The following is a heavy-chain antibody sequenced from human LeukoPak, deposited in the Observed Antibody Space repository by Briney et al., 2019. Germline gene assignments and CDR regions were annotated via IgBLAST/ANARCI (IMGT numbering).Heavy chain of an antibody. CDR2: IIPIFGTA. CDR1: GGTFSSYA. D-gene: IGHD3-16*02. V-gene: IGHV1-69*13. CDR3: ARDRYDYVWGGYRARFDP. J-gene: IGHJ5*02. Sequence: SVKVSCKASGGTFSSYAISWVRQAPGQGLEWMGGIIPIFGTANYAQKFQGRVTITADESTSTAYMELSSLRSEDTAVYYCARDRYDYVWGGYRARFDPWGQGTLVTVSS.